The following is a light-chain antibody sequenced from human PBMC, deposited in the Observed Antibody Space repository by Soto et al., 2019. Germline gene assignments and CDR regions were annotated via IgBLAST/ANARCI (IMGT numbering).Light chain of an antibody. CDR1: SSDVGGYSY. Sequence: QSVLTQPASVSGSPGQSITISCTGTSSDVGGYSYVSWYQQHPGKTPKLMIYEVSNRPSGVSHRFSGSKSGNTASQTISGLQTEDEADYYCSSFSSITREVFGGGTKLTVL. CDR3: SSFSSITREV. J-gene: IGLJ2*01. CDR2: EVS. V-gene: IGLV2-14*01.